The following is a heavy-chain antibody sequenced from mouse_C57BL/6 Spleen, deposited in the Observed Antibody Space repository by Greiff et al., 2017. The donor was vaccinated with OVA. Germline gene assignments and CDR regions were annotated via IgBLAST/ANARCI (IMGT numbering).Heavy chain of an antibody. Sequence: QVQLQQSGAELVRPGASVTLSCKASGYTFTDYEMHWVKQTPVHGLEWIGAIDPETGGTAYNQKFKGKAILTADKSSSTAYMELRSLTSEDSAVYYCTRYDYDPFAYWGQGLWSLSLQ. J-gene: IGHJ3*01. D-gene: IGHD2-4*01. CDR1: GYTFTDYE. V-gene: IGHV1-15*01. CDR2: IDPETGGT. CDR3: TRYDYDPFAY.